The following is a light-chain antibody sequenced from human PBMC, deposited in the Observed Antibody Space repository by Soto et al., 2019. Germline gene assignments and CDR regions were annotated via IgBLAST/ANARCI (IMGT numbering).Light chain of an antibody. CDR2: GAS. CDR1: QSVSSSY. J-gene: IGKJ1*01. V-gene: IGKV3-20*01. Sequence: NVLSLTPGGVCGSAAYRATLSCRPSQSVSSSYLAWYQQKPGQAPRLLIYGASSRATGIPDRFSGSGSGTDFTLTISRLEPEDFEVYYCQQHGISPWTFGQGTKVDI. CDR3: QQHGISPWT.